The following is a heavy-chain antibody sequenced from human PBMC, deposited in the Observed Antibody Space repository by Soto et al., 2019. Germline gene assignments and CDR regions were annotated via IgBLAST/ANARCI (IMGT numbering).Heavy chain of an antibody. J-gene: IGHJ6*02. D-gene: IGHD2-2*01. V-gene: IGHV2-70*01. Sequence: GSGPTLVNPTQTLTLTCTFSGFSLSTSGMCVSWIRQPPGKALEWLALIDWDDDKYYSTSLKTRLTISKDTSKNQVVLTMTNMDPVDTATYYCARTPSYCSSTSCYNYYYYCGMDVWGQGTTVTVSS. CDR2: IDWDDDK. CDR1: GFSLSTSGMC. CDR3: ARTPSYCSSTSCYNYYYYCGMDV.